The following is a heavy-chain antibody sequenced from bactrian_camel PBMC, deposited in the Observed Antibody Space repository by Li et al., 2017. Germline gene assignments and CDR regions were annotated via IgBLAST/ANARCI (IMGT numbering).Heavy chain of an antibody. CDR2: LKNDGAT. V-gene: IGHV3S53*01. Sequence: HVQLVESGGDSVQAGGSLKLSCAASGYIFSTCGMGWYRQAPGKEREMVSTLKNDGATTYADSVKGRFTISRDNLKNTLYLQLNSLKTEDTAMYYCVKGQSELWDFGYWGQGTQVTVS. J-gene: IGHJ6*01. D-gene: IGHD5*01. CDR3: VKGQSELWDFGY. CDR1: GYIFSTCG.